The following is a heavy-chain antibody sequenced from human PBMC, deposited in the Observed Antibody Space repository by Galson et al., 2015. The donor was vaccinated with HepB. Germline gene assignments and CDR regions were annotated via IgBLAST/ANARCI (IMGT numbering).Heavy chain of an antibody. CDR2: ISAYNGNA. CDR3: ARVVRSVAPYFDY. V-gene: IGHV1-18*01. CDR1: GYTFSNYG. J-gene: IGHJ4*02. D-gene: IGHD4-23*01. Sequence: SVKVSCKASGYTFSNYGIIWVRQAPGQGLEWMGWISAYNGNANYAQKVQGRVTMTTDKPTSTAYMELRSLRSDDGAVYYCARVVRSVAPYFDYWGQGTLVTVSS.